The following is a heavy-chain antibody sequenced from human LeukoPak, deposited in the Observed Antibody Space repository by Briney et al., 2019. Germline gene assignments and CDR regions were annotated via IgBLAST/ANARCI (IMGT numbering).Heavy chain of an antibody. CDR2: INHSGST. D-gene: IGHD3-10*01. CDR3: ARGKGFGSGSYYRPSAFDI. CDR1: GGSFSGYY. Sequence: SETLSLTCAVYGGSFSGYYWSWIRQPPGKGLEWIGEINHSGSTNYNPSLKSRVTISVDTSKNQFSLKLSSVTAADTAVYYCARGKGFGSGSYYRPSAFDIWGQGTMVTVSS. V-gene: IGHV4-34*01. J-gene: IGHJ3*02.